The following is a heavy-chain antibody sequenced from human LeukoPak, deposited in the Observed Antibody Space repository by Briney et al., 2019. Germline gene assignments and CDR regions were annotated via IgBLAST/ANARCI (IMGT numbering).Heavy chain of an antibody. Sequence: SHTLSLTSTSSGGSISSDYWSLIQQPPRNRLKSISYMYNSGSTKYTPSLKSRVTISVDMSKNQFSLRMSSVTAADTAPYHCAKGRTWAAGIFDYWGQGTLVTVSS. CDR2: MYNSGST. CDR3: AKGRTWAAGIFDY. J-gene: IGHJ4*02. D-gene: IGHD6-13*01. CDR1: GGSISSDY. V-gene: IGHV4-59*01.